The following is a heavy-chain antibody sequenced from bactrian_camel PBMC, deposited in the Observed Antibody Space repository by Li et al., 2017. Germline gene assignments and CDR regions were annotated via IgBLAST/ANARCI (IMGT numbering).Heavy chain of an antibody. J-gene: IGHJ4*01. V-gene: IGHV3S40*01. CDR1: GLPDYDYA. D-gene: IGHD6*01. Sequence: AQLVESGGGLVQAGGSLRLACEASGLPDYDYAMGWFRQAPGKGLEWVSAINSGGGKTYYADSVKGRFTISRDNAKNAVYLQMNSLKPEDTAMYYCAADGRVIGGNPLLYISQWNYRGQGTQVTVS. CDR3: AADGRVIGGNPLLYISQWNY. CDR2: INSGGGKT.